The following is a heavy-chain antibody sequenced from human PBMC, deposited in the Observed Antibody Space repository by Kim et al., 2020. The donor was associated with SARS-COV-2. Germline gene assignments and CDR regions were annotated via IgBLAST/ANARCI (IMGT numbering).Heavy chain of an antibody. Sequence: DSAMGRLNITKENSKNTLYLQMNSLRAEDTAVYYCARAIRFEGVIQNLDYWGQGTLVTVSS. D-gene: IGHD3-16*02. CDR3: ARAIRFEGVIQNLDY. J-gene: IGHJ4*02. V-gene: IGHV3-30*01.